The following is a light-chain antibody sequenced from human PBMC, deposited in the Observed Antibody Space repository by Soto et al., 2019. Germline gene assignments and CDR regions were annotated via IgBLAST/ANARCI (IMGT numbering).Light chain of an antibody. Sequence: QTVVTQEPSFSVSPGRTVTLTCGLSSGSVSTSYYPSWYQQTPGQAPRTLIYSTNTRSSGVPDRFSGSILGNKAALTITGAQADDGSDYYCVLYMGSGLGVFGGGTKVTVL. J-gene: IGLJ3*02. CDR1: SGSVSTSYY. CDR2: STN. CDR3: VLYMGSGLGV. V-gene: IGLV8-61*01.